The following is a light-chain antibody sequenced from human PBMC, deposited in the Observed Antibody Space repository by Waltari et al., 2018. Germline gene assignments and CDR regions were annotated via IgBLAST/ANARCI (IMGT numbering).Light chain of an antibody. V-gene: IGLV2-23*01. CDR3: CSYAGPWV. CDR2: EDN. Sequence: HSALPQPASGSGSPGQSVTIPGPGPSRDVGLVSWYQQHPGKAPKLIIYEDNKRPSGVSDRFSGSKSGNTASLTISGLQAEDEADYHCCSYAGPWVFGGGTKLTVL. J-gene: IGLJ3*02. CDR1: SRDVGL.